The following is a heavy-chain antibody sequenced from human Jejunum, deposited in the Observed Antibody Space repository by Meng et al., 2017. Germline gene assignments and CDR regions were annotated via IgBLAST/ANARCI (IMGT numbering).Heavy chain of an antibody. V-gene: IGHV3-72*01. CDR1: GFTFSDFY. CDR3: ASASSYSSYYD. Sequence: EVQLVESGGALVQPGGSLRLSCAASGFTFSDFYMDWVRQAPGKGLEWVGRIRNKDHSYTTEYAASVKGRFTISRDNSKMSLYLQMNSLKTEDTAVYYCASASSYSSYYDWGQGTLVTVSS. CDR2: IRNKDHSYTT. J-gene: IGHJ4*02. D-gene: IGHD6-19*01.